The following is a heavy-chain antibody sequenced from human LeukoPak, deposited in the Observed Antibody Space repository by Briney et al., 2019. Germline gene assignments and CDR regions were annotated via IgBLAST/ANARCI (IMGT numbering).Heavy chain of an antibody. CDR2: ISSSTVYI. D-gene: IGHD1-26*01. J-gene: IGHJ4*02. CDR3: ARGGVSGTYHTLIDY. Sequence: GGSLRLSCAASGFSFSTYTINWVRQAPGKGLEWVSSISSSTVYIYYADSVKGRFTISRDNAKDSLYLQMNSLRAEDTAVYYCARGGVSGTYHTLIDYWGQGTLVTVSS. V-gene: IGHV3-21*01. CDR1: GFSFSTYT.